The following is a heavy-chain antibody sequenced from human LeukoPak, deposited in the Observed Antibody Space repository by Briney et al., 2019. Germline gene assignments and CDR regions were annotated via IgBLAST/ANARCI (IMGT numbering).Heavy chain of an antibody. CDR2: TRNKAISYTT. CDR3: ARGGYGFDY. J-gene: IGHJ4*02. Sequence: GGSLRLSCAASGFTFSDHYMDWVRQAPGKGLEWVGRTRNKAISYTTEYAASVKGRFTISRDDSKNSLYLQMNSLKTEDTAVYYCARGGYGFDYWGQGTLVTVSS. CDR1: GFTFSDHY. D-gene: IGHD5-18*01. V-gene: IGHV3-72*01.